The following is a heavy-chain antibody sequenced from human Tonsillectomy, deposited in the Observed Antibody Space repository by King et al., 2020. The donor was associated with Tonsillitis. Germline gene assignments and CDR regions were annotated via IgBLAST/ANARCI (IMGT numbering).Heavy chain of an antibody. Sequence: VQLQQWGAGLLKPSETLSLTCAVYGGSFSGYYWSWIRQPPGKGLEWIGEINHSGSTNYNPSLKSRVTISVDTSKNQFSLKLSSVTAADTAVYYCARGRISRRTGTTDRVGDYWGQGTLVTVSS. CDR2: INHSGST. J-gene: IGHJ4*02. V-gene: IGHV4-34*01. CDR1: GGSFSGYY. CDR3: ARGRISRRTGTTDRVGDY. D-gene: IGHD1-7*01.